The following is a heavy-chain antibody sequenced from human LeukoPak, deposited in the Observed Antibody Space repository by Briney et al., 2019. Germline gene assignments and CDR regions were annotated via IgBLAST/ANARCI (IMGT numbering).Heavy chain of an antibody. Sequence: GGSLRLSCSASGFTFSTYAMHWVRQAPGKGLEYVSVIYSGGGTYYADSVKGRFSISRDNSKSTLYLQMNSLRAEDTAVYYCARLVTGTTVVNSGWFDPWGQGTLVTVSS. CDR3: ARLVTGTTVVNSGWFDP. CDR1: GFTFSTYA. J-gene: IGHJ5*02. V-gene: IGHV3-66*04. D-gene: IGHD4-23*01. CDR2: IYSGGGT.